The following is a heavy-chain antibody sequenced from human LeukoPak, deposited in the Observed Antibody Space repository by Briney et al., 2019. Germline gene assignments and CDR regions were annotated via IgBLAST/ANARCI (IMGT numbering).Heavy chain of an antibody. D-gene: IGHD5-24*01. V-gene: IGHV3-48*03. J-gene: IGHJ4*02. CDR2: ISSSGSTI. Sequence: GGSLRLSCAASGFTFSSYEMNWVRQAPGKGLEWVSYISSSGSTIYYADSVKGRFTISRDNAKNSLYLQMNSLRAEDTAVYYCARDVETYYFDYWGQGTLVTVSS. CDR1: GFTFSSYE. CDR3: ARDVETYYFDY.